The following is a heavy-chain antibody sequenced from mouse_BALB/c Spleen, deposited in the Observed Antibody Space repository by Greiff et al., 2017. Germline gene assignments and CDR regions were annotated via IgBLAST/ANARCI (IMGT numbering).Heavy chain of an antibody. J-gene: IGHJ4*01. CDR1: GYTFTSYY. CDR3: ARFIPLYAMDY. CDR2: IYPGNVNT. V-gene: IGHV1S56*01. Sequence: QVQLKESGPELVKPGASVRISCKASGYTFTSYYIHWVKQRPGQGLEWIGWIYPGNVNTKYNEKFKGKATLTADKSSSTAYMQLSSLTSEDSAVYFCARFIPLYAMDYWGQGTSVTVSS. D-gene: IGHD1-1*01.